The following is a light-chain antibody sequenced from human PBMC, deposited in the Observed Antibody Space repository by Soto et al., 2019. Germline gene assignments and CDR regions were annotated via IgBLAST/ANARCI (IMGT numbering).Light chain of an antibody. CDR3: GSWDSSLSAYV. CDR1: SSNIGGNS. V-gene: IGLV1-51*01. CDR2: DDD. Sequence: QSVLTQPPSVSAAPGQKVTISCSGSSSNIGGNSVSWYQQLPGTAPKILIYDDDKRPSGIPDRFSGSKSGTSATLGITGFQTGDEADYYCGSWDSSLSAYVFGTGTKVTV. J-gene: IGLJ1*01.